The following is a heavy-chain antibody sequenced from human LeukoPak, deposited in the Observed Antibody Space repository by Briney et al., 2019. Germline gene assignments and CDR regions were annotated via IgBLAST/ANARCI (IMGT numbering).Heavy chain of an antibody. D-gene: IGHD3-10*01. Sequence: ASVKVSCKASGGTFSSYTISWVRQAPGQGLEWMGRIITILGIANYAQKFQGRVTITADKSTSTAYMELNSLRSEDTAVYYCARSTFGELFEGFDYWGQGTLVTVSS. CDR2: IITILGIA. V-gene: IGHV1-69*02. CDR3: ARSTFGELFEGFDY. CDR1: GGTFSSYT. J-gene: IGHJ4*02.